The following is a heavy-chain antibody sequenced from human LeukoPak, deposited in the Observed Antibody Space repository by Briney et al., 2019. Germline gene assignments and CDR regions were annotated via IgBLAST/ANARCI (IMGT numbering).Heavy chain of an antibody. CDR3: AGGDSSGSDAFDI. V-gene: IGHV4-30-2*01. Sequence: PSETLSLTCAVSGGSISSGGYSWSWIRQPPGKGLEWIGYIYHSGSTYYNPSLKSRVTISVDRSKNQFSLKLSSVTAADTAVYYCAGGDSSGSDAFDIWGQGTMVTASS. CDR1: GGSISSGGYS. J-gene: IGHJ3*02. CDR2: IYHSGST. D-gene: IGHD3-22*01.